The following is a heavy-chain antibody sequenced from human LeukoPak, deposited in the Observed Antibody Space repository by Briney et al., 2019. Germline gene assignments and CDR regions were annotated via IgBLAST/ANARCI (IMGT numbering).Heavy chain of an antibody. J-gene: IGHJ3*02. CDR2: IYYSGST. CDR1: GGSISSSSYH. V-gene: IGHV4-31*03. Sequence: SETLSLTCTVSGGSISSSSYHWGWIRQPPGKGLEWIGYIYYSGSTYYNPSLKSRVTISVDTSKNQFSLKLSSVTAADTAVYYCARVRATGAFDIWGQGTMVTVSS. CDR3: ARVRATGAFDI.